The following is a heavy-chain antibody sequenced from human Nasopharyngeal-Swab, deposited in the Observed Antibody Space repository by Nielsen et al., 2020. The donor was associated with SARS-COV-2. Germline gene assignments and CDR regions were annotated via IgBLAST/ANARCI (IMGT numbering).Heavy chain of an antibody. V-gene: IGHV4-31*03. CDR2: IYYSGST. J-gene: IGHJ3*02. CDR1: RGSISSGGYY. D-gene: IGHD2-15*01. Sequence: SETLSLTCTVSRGSISSGGYYWSWIRQHPGKGLEWIGYIYYSGSTYYNPSLKSRVTISVDTSKNQFSLKLSSVTAADTAVYYCARVLTRNLVVALVLDAFDIWGQGTMVTVSS. CDR3: ARVLTRNLVVALVLDAFDI.